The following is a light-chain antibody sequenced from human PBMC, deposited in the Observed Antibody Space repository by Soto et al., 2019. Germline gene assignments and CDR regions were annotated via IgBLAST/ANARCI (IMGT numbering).Light chain of an antibody. CDR2: VNT. J-gene: IGLJ1*01. V-gene: IGLV1-40*01. CDR3: QSYDSSLAGFV. CDR1: SSNIGARFD. Sequence: QSVLTQPPSVSGAPGQRVTITCTGSSSNIGARFDVHWYRHLPGTAPKLLISVNTNGPSGVADRFSGSKSGTSASLAIAGLRAEDEADSYCQSYDSSLAGFVFGTGSKVTVL.